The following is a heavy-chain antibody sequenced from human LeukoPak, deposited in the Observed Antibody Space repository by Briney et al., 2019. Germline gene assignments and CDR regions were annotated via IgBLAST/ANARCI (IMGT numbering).Heavy chain of an antibody. CDR3: AKDTEWELLRIYGKDV. D-gene: IGHD1-26*01. CDR1: GFTFSSYA. J-gene: IGHJ6*02. Sequence: GGSLRLSCAASGFTFSSYAMSWVRQAPGKGLEWVSAISGSGGSTYYADSVKGRFTISRDNSKNTLYLQMNSLRAEDTAVYYCAKDTEWELLRIYGKDVWGQGTTVTVSS. V-gene: IGHV3-23*01. CDR2: ISGSGGST.